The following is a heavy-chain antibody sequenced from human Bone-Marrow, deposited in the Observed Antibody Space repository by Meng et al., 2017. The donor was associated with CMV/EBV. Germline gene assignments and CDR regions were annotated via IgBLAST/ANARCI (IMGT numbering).Heavy chain of an antibody. CDR1: GYSFTSYW. CDR2: IYPGDSDT. D-gene: IGHD3-3*01. J-gene: IGHJ4*02. V-gene: IGHV5-51*01. Sequence: GGSLRLSCKGSGYSFTSYWIGWVRQMPGKGREWMGIIYPGDSDTRYSPSFQGQVTISAYKSISTAYLQWSIRKASDTAMYYCARALRSGYSTPYFDYWGQGTLVTVSS. CDR3: ARALRSGYSTPYFDY.